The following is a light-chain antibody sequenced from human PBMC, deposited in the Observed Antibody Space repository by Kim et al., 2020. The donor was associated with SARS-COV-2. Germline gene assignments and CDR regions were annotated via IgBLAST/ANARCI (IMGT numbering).Light chain of an antibody. CDR1: KMEGKY. CDR3: QAWDSSTAWV. CDR2: QDS. Sequence: VSRGHRATKSCSGNKMEGKYACCYRQMPGQSPVLVIYQDSKRPSGIPERFSGSNSGNTATLTISGTQAMDEADYYCQAWDSSTAWVFGGGTQLTVL. J-gene: IGLJ3*02. V-gene: IGLV3-1*01.